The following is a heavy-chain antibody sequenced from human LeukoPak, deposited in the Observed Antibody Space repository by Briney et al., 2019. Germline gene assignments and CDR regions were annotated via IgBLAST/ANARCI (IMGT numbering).Heavy chain of an antibody. D-gene: IGHD3-10*01. J-gene: IGHJ4*02. CDR3: ARDESLLWFGELLEYYFDY. CDR1: GFTFSSYW. V-gene: IGHV3-74*01. CDR2: INSDGSST. Sequence: TGGSLRLSCAASGFTFSSYWMHWVRQAPGKGLVWVSRINSDGSSTSYADSVKGRFTISRDNAKNTLYLQMNSLRAEDTAVYYCARDESLLWFGELLEYYFDYWGQGTLVTVSS.